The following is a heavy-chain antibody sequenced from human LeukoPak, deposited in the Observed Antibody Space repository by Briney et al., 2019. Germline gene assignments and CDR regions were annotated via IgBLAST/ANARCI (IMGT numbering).Heavy chain of an antibody. Sequence: GGSLRLSCAASGFTFTNFWMSWVRQAPGRGLEWVANINEDGSEKDYVDSVKSRFTISRDNAKNSLDLQINSLRAEDTAVYYCARSGQGTSPYWGQGTLVTVSS. V-gene: IGHV3-7*01. CDR1: GFTFTNFW. CDR2: INEDGSEK. D-gene: IGHD1-1*01. CDR3: ARSGQGTSPY. J-gene: IGHJ4*02.